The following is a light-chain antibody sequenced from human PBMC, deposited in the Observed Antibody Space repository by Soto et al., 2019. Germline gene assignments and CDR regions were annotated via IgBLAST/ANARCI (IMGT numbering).Light chain of an antibody. J-gene: IGKJ1*01. CDR1: QSISGW. V-gene: IGKV1-5*03. CDR2: RAS. Sequence: DIQMTQSPSTLSASVGDRVTITCQASQSISGWLAWYQQRPGKPPKLLIYRASSLESGVPSRFGGSGSETEFTLTISSLQPDDVATYYCQQYNSYSWTFGQGTKVDIK. CDR3: QQYNSYSWT.